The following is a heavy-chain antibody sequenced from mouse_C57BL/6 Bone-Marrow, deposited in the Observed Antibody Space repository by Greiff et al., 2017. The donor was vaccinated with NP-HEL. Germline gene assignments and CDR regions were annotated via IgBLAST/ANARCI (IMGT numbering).Heavy chain of an antibody. Sequence: EVKLQESGPGLAKPSQTLSLTCSVTGYSITSDYWNWIRKFPGNKLEYMGYISYSGSTYYTPFLKSRISITRDTSKNQYYLQLNSVTTEDTATYYWARAYGSSYDAMDYWGQGTSVTVSS. CDR1: GYSITSDY. D-gene: IGHD1-1*01. V-gene: IGHV3-8*01. CDR2: ISYSGST. J-gene: IGHJ4*01. CDR3: ARAYGSSYDAMDY.